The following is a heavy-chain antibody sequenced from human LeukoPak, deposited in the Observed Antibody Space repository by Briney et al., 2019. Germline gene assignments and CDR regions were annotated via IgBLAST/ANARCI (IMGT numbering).Heavy chain of an antibody. V-gene: IGHV3-21*04. D-gene: IGHD3-3*01. CDR1: GFTFSSYS. CDR3: ARKSYYGAFDI. CDR2: ISSSSSHI. Sequence: GGSLRLSCAASGFTFSSYSMNWVRQAPGKGLEWVSSISSSSSHIYYADSVKGRFTISRDNAKNSLYLQMNSLRAEDTAVYYCARKSYYGAFDIWGQGTMVTVSS. J-gene: IGHJ3*02.